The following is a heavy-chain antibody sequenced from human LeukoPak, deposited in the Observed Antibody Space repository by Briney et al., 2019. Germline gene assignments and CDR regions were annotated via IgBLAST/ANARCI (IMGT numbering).Heavy chain of an antibody. D-gene: IGHD3-10*01. CDR1: GDSMSNYY. CDR2: ISYSGST. J-gene: IGHJ4*02. CDR3: ARSGLVRGVST. V-gene: IGHV4-59*01. Sequence: PSETLSLTCTVSGDSMSNYYWTWIRQPPGKGLEWIGSISYSGSTNYNPSLKSRVTMSVDTSKNQFSLKLNSVTAADTAVYYCARSGLVRGVSTWGQATLVTVSS.